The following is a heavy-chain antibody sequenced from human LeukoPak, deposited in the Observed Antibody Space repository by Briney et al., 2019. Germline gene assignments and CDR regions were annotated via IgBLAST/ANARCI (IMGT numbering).Heavy chain of an antibody. CDR1: GYIFASYW. V-gene: IGHV5-51*01. CDR2: IYPGDSDT. D-gene: IGHD5-24*01. J-gene: IGHJ4*02. CDR3: ARPRDGYNLYFDY. Sequence: GESLKISCKGSGYIFASYWIAWVRQMPGKGLECMVIIYPGDSDTRYSPSFQGQVTISADKSISTAYLQWSSLKAADTAMYYCARPRDGYNLYFDYWGQGTLVTVSS.